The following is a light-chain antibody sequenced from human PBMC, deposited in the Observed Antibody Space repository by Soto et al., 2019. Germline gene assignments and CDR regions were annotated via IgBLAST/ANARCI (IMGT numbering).Light chain of an antibody. CDR1: QSLLHSNGYNY. CDR3: MQALQPPWT. Sequence: DIVMTQSPLSLPVTPGEPASISCRSSQSLLHSNGYNYLDWYLQKPGQSPQLLIYLGSNRASGVPDGFRGSGSGTDFTLKISRVEAEDVGVYYCMQALQPPWTFGQGTKVEIQ. J-gene: IGKJ1*01. V-gene: IGKV2-28*01. CDR2: LGS.